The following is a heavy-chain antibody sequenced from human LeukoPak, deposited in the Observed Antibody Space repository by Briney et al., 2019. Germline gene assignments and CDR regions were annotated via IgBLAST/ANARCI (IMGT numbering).Heavy chain of an antibody. V-gene: IGHV3-48*03. CDR3: ARESMIVVVRYAFDI. J-gene: IGHJ3*02. D-gene: IGHD3-22*01. CDR1: GFTFSSYE. Sequence: PGGSPRLSCAASGFTFSSYEMSWVRQAPGKGLEWVSYISSGSNTIYYADSVKGRFTISRDNAKNSLYLQMNSLRVEDTAVYYCARESMIVVVRYAFDIWGQGTMVTVSS. CDR2: ISSGSNTI.